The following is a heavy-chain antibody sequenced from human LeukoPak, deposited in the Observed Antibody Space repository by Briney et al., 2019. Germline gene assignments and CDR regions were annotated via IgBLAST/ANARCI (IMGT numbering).Heavy chain of an antibody. Sequence: GASVKVSCKASVYTFTGYYIHWVRQAPGQGLEWVGWINPNSGGTKYAQKFQGRVTMTRDTSISTAYMELSRLISDDTAVYYCARDWPIYSTSRDAFDIWGQGTLVTVSS. CDR2: INPNSGGT. CDR1: VYTFTGYY. CDR3: ARDWPIYSTSRDAFDI. V-gene: IGHV1-2*02. D-gene: IGHD6-13*01. J-gene: IGHJ3*02.